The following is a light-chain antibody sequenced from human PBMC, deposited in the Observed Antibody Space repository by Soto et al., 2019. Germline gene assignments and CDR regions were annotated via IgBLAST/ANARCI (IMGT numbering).Light chain of an antibody. Sequence: QSALTQPPSVSGSPGQSVTISCTGTSSDVGSYNSVSWYHRPPGTVPKLMIYEVTNRPSGVPDRFSGSKSGNTASLTISGLQPEDEADYYCSSYTTSNTYVFGTGTKLTVL. CDR2: EVT. CDR3: SSYTTSNTYV. J-gene: IGLJ1*01. V-gene: IGLV2-18*02. CDR1: SSDVGSYNS.